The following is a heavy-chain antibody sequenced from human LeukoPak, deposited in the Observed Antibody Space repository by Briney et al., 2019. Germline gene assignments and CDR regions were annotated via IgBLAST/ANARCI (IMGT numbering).Heavy chain of an antibody. CDR2: MSYDGGDK. D-gene: IGHD2-2*01. V-gene: IGHV3-30*04. J-gene: IGHJ4*02. Sequence: GGSLRLSCAASGFAFSTYAMHSVRQAPGKGLEWLAFMSYDGGDKYYAESVKGRFTISRDNSKNTLYLQMNSLRAEDTAVYYCASDRLNSYQPGGYWGQGTLVTVPS. CDR3: ASDRLNSYQPGGY. CDR1: GFAFSTYA.